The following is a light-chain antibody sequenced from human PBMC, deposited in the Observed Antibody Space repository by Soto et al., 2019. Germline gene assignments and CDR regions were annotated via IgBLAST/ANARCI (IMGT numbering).Light chain of an antibody. Sequence: QSALTQPASVSGSPGQSITISCTGTSSDVGGYNYVSWYQQHPGNAPKLMIYDVSNRPSGVSTRFSGSKSGNTASLTISGLQAEDEADYYCSSYTSSSTYVVFGGGTTLPVL. CDR1: SSDVGGYNY. V-gene: IGLV2-14*01. J-gene: IGLJ2*01. CDR2: DVS. CDR3: SSYTSSSTYVV.